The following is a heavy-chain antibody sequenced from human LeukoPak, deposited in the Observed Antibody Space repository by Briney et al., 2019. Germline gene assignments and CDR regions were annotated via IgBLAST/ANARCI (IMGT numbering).Heavy chain of an antibody. Sequence: GGSLRLSCAASGFTFSSYAMSWVRQAPGKGLEWVSSISGSGGSTYYADSVKGRFTISRDNPKNTLYLQMNSLRAEDTAVYYCAKEAVGSRTNYNWFDPWGQGTLVTVSS. V-gene: IGHV3-23*01. D-gene: IGHD6-19*01. J-gene: IGHJ5*02. CDR3: AKEAVGSRTNYNWFDP. CDR1: GFTFSSYA. CDR2: ISGSGGST.